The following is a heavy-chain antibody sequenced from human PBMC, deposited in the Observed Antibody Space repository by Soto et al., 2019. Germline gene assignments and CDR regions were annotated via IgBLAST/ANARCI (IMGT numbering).Heavy chain of an antibody. CDR1: GGSISTYY. D-gene: IGHD6-13*01. CDR3: ARHQSHSSSYVDP. Sequence: SETLSLTCSVSGGSISTYYWSWIRQPPGKGLEWIGYIYYSGSTNYNPSLKSRVTISVDTSKNHFSLKVSSVTAADTAVYYCARHQSHSSSYVDPWGQGTLVTVSS. CDR2: IYYSGST. V-gene: IGHV4-59*08. J-gene: IGHJ5*02.